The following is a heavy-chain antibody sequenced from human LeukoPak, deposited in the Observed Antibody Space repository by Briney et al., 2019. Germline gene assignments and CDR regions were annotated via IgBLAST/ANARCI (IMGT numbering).Heavy chain of an antibody. D-gene: IGHD3-10*01. J-gene: IGHJ4*02. Sequence: GGSLRLSCAASGFTFSSYAMSWVRQAPGKVLEWVSAISGSGGSTYYADSVKGRFTISRDNSKNTLYLQMNSLRAEDTAVYYCAKEPGGSGSYYNMVYFDYWGQGTLVTVSS. CDR3: AKEPGGSGSYYNMVYFDY. V-gene: IGHV3-23*01. CDR2: ISGSGGST. CDR1: GFTFSSYA.